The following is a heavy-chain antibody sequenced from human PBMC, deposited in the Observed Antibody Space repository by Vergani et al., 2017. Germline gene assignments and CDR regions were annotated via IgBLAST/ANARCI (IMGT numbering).Heavy chain of an antibody. CDR2: IKRDGTET. CDR1: GFTFGDYY. Sequence: EVHLEESGGGLVQPGGSLRLSCAASGFTFGDYYMAWIRLAPGKGLDWVASIKRDGTETFYVDSVKGRFTISRDNAKTTLYLQMNSLTAEDTAVYYCASFSSSGYYYVKTFDYWGQGTLVTVSS. D-gene: IGHD3-22*01. CDR3: ASFSSSGYYYVKTFDY. V-gene: IGHV3-7*01. J-gene: IGHJ4*02.